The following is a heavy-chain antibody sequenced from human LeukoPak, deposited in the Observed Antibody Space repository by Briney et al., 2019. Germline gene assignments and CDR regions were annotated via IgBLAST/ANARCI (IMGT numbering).Heavy chain of an antibody. Sequence: GGSLRLSCAASGFTFSSYGMHWVRQAPGKGLEWVAVISYDGSNKYYADSVKGRFTISRDNSKNTLYLQMNSLRAEDTAVYYCAKEMYSNSSWDWFDPWGQGTLVTVSS. D-gene: IGHD6-6*01. V-gene: IGHV3-30*18. CDR2: ISYDGSNK. J-gene: IGHJ5*02. CDR3: AKEMYSNSSWDWFDP. CDR1: GFTFSSYG.